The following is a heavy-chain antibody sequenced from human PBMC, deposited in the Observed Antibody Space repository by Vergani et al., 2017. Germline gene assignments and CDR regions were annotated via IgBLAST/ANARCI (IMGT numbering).Heavy chain of an antibody. Sequence: QVQLVQSGAEVKKPGSSVKVSCKASGGTFSSYTISWVRQAPGQRLEWMGRIIPILGIANYAPKFQGRVTITADKSTSTAYMELSSLRSEDTAVYYCASAPYYYDSSGWFDPWGQGTLVTVSS. J-gene: IGHJ5*02. CDR1: GGTFSSYT. CDR2: IIPILGIA. CDR3: ASAPYYYDSSGWFDP. V-gene: IGHV1-69*02. D-gene: IGHD3-22*01.